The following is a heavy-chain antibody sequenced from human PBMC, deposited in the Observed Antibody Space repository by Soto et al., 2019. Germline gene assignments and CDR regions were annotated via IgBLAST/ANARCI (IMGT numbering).Heavy chain of an antibody. CDR2: INHSGST. CDR1: GGSFSGYY. CDR3: ARDKNTGLFDY. Sequence: LSLTCAVYGGSFSGYYWTWIRQPPGTGLEWIGEINHSGSTNYNPSLKSRVTISVDTSKNQFSLKLTSVTAADTAVYYCARDKNTGLFDYWGQGTLVTVSS. D-gene: IGHD2-8*02. V-gene: IGHV4-34*01. J-gene: IGHJ4*02.